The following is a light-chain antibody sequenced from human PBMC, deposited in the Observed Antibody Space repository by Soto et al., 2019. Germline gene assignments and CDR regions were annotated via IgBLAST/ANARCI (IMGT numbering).Light chain of an antibody. CDR2: GAS. J-gene: IGKJ1*01. CDR1: QSVGSTY. CDR3: QQYGESPWT. V-gene: IGKV3-20*01. Sequence: EVVLTQSPGTLSLSPGERATLSCRASQSVGSTYLAWYHQKPGQAPRLLLYGASHRATGIPDRFSGSGSGTDFTLTIISLEPVDFAVYYCQQYGESPWTFGEGTKVEIK.